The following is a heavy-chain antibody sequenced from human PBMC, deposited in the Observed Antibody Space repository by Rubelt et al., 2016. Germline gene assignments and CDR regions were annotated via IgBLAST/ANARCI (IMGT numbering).Heavy chain of an antibody. V-gene: IGHV3-7*01. CDR2: IKGDGSEK. CDR3: ARNTPMIPGDYFDY. J-gene: IGHJ4*02. D-gene: IGHD3-22*01. CDR1: GLTFNTDW. Sequence: EVQLVESGGGLVQPGESLRLSCAVSGLTFNTDWMSWVRQAPGKGLEWLASIKGDGSEKSYVDSVTGRFTISSDSARNELYVQMNSLRAEDTAVYYCARNTPMIPGDYFDYWGQGTLVAVSS.